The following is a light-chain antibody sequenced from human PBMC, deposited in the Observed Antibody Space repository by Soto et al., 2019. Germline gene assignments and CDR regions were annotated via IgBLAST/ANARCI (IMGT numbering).Light chain of an antibody. Sequence: DIVMTQSPLSLPVTPGEPASISCRSSQSLLNRNGQNCLDWYLQKPGQSTQLLIHMGFIRASGVPDRFSGSASGTYVTLTISRVEAEDVGFYYCMQALESPPTFGGGTKVEIK. CDR2: MGF. CDR3: MQALESPPT. CDR1: QSLLNRNGQNC. J-gene: IGKJ4*01. V-gene: IGKV2-28*01.